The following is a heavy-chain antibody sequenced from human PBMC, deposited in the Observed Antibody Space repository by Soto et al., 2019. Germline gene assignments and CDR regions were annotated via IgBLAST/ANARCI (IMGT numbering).Heavy chain of an antibody. V-gene: IGHV3-30-3*01. CDR2: ISYDGNNK. Sequence: QAQLEESGGGVVQPGGSLRLSCAASGFTFRTYAMHWVRQAPGNGLEWVEVISYDGNNKYYADSVKGRFTVSRDNSKNTMYVQMNSLRVDDTAVDYCARPGGEDWTTNWFDPWGQGTLVTVSS. CDR1: GFTFRTYA. J-gene: IGHJ5*02. D-gene: IGHD3-16*01. CDR3: ARPGGEDWTTNWFDP.